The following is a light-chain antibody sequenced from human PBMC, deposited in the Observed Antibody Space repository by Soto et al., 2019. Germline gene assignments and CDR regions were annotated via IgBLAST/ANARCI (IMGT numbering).Light chain of an antibody. CDR1: QISGTN. CDR3: QQYDKWPYT. CDR2: GAF. V-gene: IGKV3-15*01. J-gene: IGKJ2*01. Sequence: ENVLTQSPATLSVSLGERATLSCRTSQISGTNLAWYQQKPGQAPRLLIYGAFIRAPGFPVRFRGTGSGSEFTLTISSLQTEDGALYYCQQYDKWPYTFGQGTNLEIK.